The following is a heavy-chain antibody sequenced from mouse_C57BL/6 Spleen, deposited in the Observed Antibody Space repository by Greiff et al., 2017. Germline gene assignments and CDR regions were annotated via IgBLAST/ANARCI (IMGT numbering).Heavy chain of an antibody. V-gene: IGHV3-6*01. D-gene: IGHD3-1*01. CDR2: ISYDGSN. Sequence: EVQLVESGPGLVKPSQSLSLTCSFTGYSITRGYYWNWIRQFPGNKLEWMGYISYDGSNNYNPSLKNRISITRDTSKNQFFLKLNSVTTEDTATYYCARGSDFDYWGQGTTLTVSS. CDR1: GYSITRGYY. J-gene: IGHJ2*01. CDR3: ARGSDFDY.